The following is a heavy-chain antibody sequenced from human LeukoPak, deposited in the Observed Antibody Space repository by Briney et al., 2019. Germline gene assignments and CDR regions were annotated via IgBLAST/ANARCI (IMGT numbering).Heavy chain of an antibody. Sequence: GGSLRLSCAASGFTFSKYSMSWVRQAPGQGLEWDSAITGSGGNTNYADSVKGRFTISRDNSMNTLYLQVNTLRAEDTAVYYCAKHYAGNSMGAFEIWGQGTMVTVSS. V-gene: IGHV3-23*01. J-gene: IGHJ3*02. D-gene: IGHD4-23*01. CDR1: GFTFSKYS. CDR3: AKHYAGNSMGAFEI. CDR2: ITGSGGNT.